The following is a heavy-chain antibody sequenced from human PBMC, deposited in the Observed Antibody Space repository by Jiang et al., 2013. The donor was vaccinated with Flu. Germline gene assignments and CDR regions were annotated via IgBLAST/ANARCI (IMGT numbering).Heavy chain of an antibody. CDR3: ARVKDGGVYDSRYYFDY. CDR1: GFTFSSYW. Sequence: QLVESGGGLVQPGGSLRLSCAASGFTFSSYWMSWVRQAPGKGLEWVANIKQDGSEKYYVDSVKGRFTISRDNAKNSLYLQTNSLRDEDTAVYYCARVKDGGVYDSRYYFDYWGQGTLVTVSS. D-gene: IGHD5/OR15-5a*01. J-gene: IGHJ4*02. V-gene: IGHV3-7*03. CDR2: IKQDGSEK.